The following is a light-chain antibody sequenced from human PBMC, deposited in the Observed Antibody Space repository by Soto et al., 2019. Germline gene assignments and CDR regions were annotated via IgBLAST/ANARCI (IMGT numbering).Light chain of an antibody. V-gene: IGKV3-11*01. CDR2: DAS. CDR1: QSVSSY. J-gene: IGKJ4*01. Sequence: EIVLTQSPATLSLSPGERATLSCRASQSVSSYLAWYQHKPGQAPRLLIHDASNRATGISARFSGGGSGTDVTLTISSLEPEDFAVYYCQQRRDWPLTFGGGTKLEIK. CDR3: QQRRDWPLT.